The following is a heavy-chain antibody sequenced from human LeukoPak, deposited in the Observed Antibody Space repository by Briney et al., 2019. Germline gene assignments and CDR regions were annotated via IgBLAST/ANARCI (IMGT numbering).Heavy chain of an antibody. CDR1: GFTFTSSA. J-gene: IGHJ4*02. CDR3: AAAYYDILTGHFPFDY. Sequence: GTSVKVSCKPSGFTFTSSAMQWVRQAGGQRLEGIGWIVVGSGNTNYAQKFQERVTITRDMSTSTAYMELSSLRSEDTAVYYCAAAYYDILTGHFPFDYWGQGTLVTVSS. V-gene: IGHV1-58*02. CDR2: IVVGSGNT. D-gene: IGHD3-9*01.